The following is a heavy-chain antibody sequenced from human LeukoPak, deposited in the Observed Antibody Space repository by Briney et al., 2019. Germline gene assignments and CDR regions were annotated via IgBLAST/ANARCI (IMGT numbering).Heavy chain of an antibody. J-gene: IGHJ4*02. CDR1: GFTFSSYW. D-gene: IGHD6-6*01. CDR2: ISWNGVST. Sequence: GGSLRLSCAASGFTFSSYWMSWVRQAPGKGLEWVSLISWNGVSTYYAHSVKGRFTISRDNSKNSLYLQMNSLRTEDTALYYCAKERDSSGYFDYWGQGTLVTVSS. V-gene: IGHV3-43*01. CDR3: AKERDSSGYFDY.